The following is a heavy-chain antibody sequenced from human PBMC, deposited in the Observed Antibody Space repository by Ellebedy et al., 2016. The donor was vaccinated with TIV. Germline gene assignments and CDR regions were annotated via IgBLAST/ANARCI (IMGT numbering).Heavy chain of an antibody. CDR2: IYISGST. Sequence: SETLSLXCTVSGGSISSYYWSWIRQPAGEGLEWIGRIYISGSTNYNPSFKSRVIMSVDTSKNQFSLNLRSVTAADTAVYYCARDHVEMATILSAFDIWGQGIMVTVSS. D-gene: IGHD5-24*01. J-gene: IGHJ3*02. CDR1: GGSISSYY. V-gene: IGHV4-4*07. CDR3: ARDHVEMATILSAFDI.